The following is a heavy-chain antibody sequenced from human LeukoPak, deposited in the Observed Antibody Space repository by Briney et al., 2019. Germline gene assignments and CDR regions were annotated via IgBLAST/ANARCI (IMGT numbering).Heavy chain of an antibody. V-gene: IGHV3-23*01. CDR1: GFTFSSYA. CDR2: ISGSGGST. Sequence: GGSLRLSCAASGFTFSSYAMSWVRQAPGKGLEWVSAISGSGGSTYYADSVKGRFTISRDNSKNTLYLQMNSLRAEDTAAYYCAKDKGYDFWTFFDYWGQGTLVTVSS. CDR3: AKDKGYDFWTFFDY. J-gene: IGHJ4*02. D-gene: IGHD3-3*01.